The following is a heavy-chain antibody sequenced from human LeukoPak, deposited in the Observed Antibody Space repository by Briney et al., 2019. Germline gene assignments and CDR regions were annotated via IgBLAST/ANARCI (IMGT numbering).Heavy chain of an antibody. V-gene: IGHV4-39*01. D-gene: IGHD3-10*01. CDR1: AGSISSYY. J-gene: IGHJ3*02. CDR3: ARPPVSGLIDGFDI. Sequence: SETLSLTCAVSAGSISSYYWGWIRQAAGKGLGLIGSVLYTGSTYYNPSLKSRVTISVDTSNNKFSLKLRSVTAADTAVYSCARPPVSGLIDGFDIWGQGTMVTVSS. CDR2: VLYTGST.